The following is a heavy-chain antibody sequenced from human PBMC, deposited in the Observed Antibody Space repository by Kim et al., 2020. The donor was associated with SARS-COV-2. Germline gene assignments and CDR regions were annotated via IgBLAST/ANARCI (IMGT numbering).Heavy chain of an antibody. Sequence: ASVKVSCKASGYTFTGYYMHWVRQAPGQGLEWMGWINPNSGGTNYAQKFQGRVTMTRDTSISTAYMELSRLRSDDTAVYYCARTVVPAAIRYYYYYYMDVWGKGTTVTVSS. CDR2: INPNSGGT. D-gene: IGHD2-2*02. J-gene: IGHJ6*03. CDR3: ARTVVPAAIRYYYYYYMDV. CDR1: GYTFTGYY. V-gene: IGHV1-2*02.